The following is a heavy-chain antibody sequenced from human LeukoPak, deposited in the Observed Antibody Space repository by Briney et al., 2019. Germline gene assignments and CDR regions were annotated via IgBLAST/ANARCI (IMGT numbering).Heavy chain of an antibody. CDR3: ARDRRDGYNYFWDFDL. Sequence: PSQTLSLTCAVSGGSISSGGYSWSWIRQPPGKGLEWIGYIYHSGSTYYNPSLKSRVTISVDTSKNQFSLKLSSVTAADTAVYYCARDRRDGYNYFWDFDLWGRGTLVTVSS. J-gene: IGHJ2*01. V-gene: IGHV4-30-2*01. CDR1: GGSISSGGYS. CDR2: IYHSGST. D-gene: IGHD5-24*01.